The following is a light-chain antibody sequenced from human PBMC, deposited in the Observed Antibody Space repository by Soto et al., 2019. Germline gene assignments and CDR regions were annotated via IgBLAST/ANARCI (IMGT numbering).Light chain of an antibody. V-gene: IGKV3-11*01. CDR1: QSVSSY. CDR3: QQRSNWQVT. J-gene: IGKJ4*01. CDR2: DAS. Sequence: ELVLTQSPATLSLSPGERATLSCRASQSVSSYLAWYQQKPGQAPRLLIYDASNRATGIPARFSGSGSGTDFTLTISSLEPEDFAVYYCQQRSNWQVTFGGGTKVEIK.